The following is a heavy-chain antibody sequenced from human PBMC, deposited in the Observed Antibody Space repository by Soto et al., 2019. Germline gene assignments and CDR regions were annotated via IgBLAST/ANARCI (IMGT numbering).Heavy chain of an antibody. CDR2: IIPILGIA. J-gene: IGHJ4*02. CDR1: GGTFSSYT. D-gene: IGHD5-12*01. Sequence: QVQLVQSGAEVKKPGSSVKVSCKASGGTFSSYTISWVRQAPGQGLEWMGRIIPILGIANSAQKVQGRVTITADKSTSTAYMELSSLGSDETAVYYCARDLFGSGYDRAEGVFDYWGQGTLVSVSS. CDR3: ARDLFGSGYDRAEGVFDY. V-gene: IGHV1-69*08.